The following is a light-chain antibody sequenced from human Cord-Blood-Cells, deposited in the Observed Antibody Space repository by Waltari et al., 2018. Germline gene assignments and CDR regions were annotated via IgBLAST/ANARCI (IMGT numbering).Light chain of an antibody. CDR1: SSNIGAGYD. CDR3: QSYDSSLSGSWV. CDR2: GNS. Sequence: QSVLTQPPSVSGAPGQRVTISCTGSSSNIGAGYDVYWYQQLPGTAPKLLIYGNSNRPSGVPDRFSGSKSGTSASLAITGLQAEDEADYYCQSYDSSLSGSWVFGGGTKLTVL. V-gene: IGLV1-40*01. J-gene: IGLJ3*02.